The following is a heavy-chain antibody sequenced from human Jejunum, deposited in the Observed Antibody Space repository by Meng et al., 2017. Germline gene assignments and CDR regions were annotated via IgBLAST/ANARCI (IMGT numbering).Heavy chain of an antibody. Sequence: GESLKISCAASGFTFSDYWMHWVRQAPGKGLVWVSRIKSDGSTSYADSAKGRFTISRDNAKNTLYLQMSSLRDEDTAVYYCARDRQDYLSGTYGMDVWGQGTTVTVSS. D-gene: IGHD3-10*01. CDR3: ARDRQDYLSGTYGMDV. CDR2: IKSDGST. V-gene: IGHV3-74*01. CDR1: GFTFSDYW. J-gene: IGHJ6*02.